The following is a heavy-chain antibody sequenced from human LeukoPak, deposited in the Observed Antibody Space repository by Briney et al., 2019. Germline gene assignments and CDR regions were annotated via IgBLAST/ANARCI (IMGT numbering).Heavy chain of an antibody. CDR3: ARDRLTMVQGAMGY. Sequence: PGGSLRLSCEASGFTFSVYYMYWIRQAPGKGLEWVSYISSTGYSTYYADSVKGRFTISRDNAKNSLNLQMYNLRVEDTAFYYCARDRLTMVQGAMGYWGQGTLVTVSS. V-gene: IGHV3-11*01. CDR1: GFTFSVYY. CDR2: ISSTGYST. J-gene: IGHJ4*02. D-gene: IGHD3-10*01.